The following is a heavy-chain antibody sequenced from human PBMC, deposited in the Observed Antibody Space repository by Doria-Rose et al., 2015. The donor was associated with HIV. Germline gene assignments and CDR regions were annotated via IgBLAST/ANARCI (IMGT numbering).Heavy chain of an antibody. V-gene: IGHV2-26*01. CDR1: GVSLSSPGMG. J-gene: IGHJ4*02. CDR2: IFSDDER. Sequence: VTLKESGPVLVKPTETLTLTCTVSGVSLSSPGMGVSWIRQPPGKALEWLANIFSDDERSYKTSLKSRLTISRGTPKRQVVLTMTDMDPVDTAAYYCARIKSSRWYHKYYFDFWGQGTLVIVSA. CDR3: ARIKSSRWYHKYYFDF. D-gene: IGHD6-13*01.